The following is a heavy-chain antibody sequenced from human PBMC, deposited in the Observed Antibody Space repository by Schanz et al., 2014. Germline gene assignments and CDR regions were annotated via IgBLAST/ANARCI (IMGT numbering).Heavy chain of an antibody. CDR2: ISYDGSDK. D-gene: IGHD6-13*01. CDR1: GFTFSDYY. V-gene: IGHV3-30*18. CDR3: AKDFVPLVQQLIRSGGAHLDH. J-gene: IGHJ4*02. Sequence: QVYLVESGGDLVKPGGSLRLSCAASGFTFSDYYMAWIRQAPGKGLEWLAVISYDGSDKFHADSVKGRFTISRDNSKNTLYLQMNSLRVEDTAVYYCAKDFVPLVQQLIRSGGAHLDHWGQGTLVTVSS.